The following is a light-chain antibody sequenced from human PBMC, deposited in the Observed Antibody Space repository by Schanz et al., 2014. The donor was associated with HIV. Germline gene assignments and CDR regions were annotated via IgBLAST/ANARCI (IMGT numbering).Light chain of an antibody. J-gene: IGKJ1*01. V-gene: IGKV3D-20*02. Sequence: EIVLTQSPGTLSLSPGERATLSCRASQSVTSNSLAWYQQKPGQSPRLLIYDASTRATGIPARFSGSGSGTEFTLTISSLQSEDFAVYYCQQRSNWPRTFGQGTKVEIK. CDR1: QSVTSNS. CDR2: DAS. CDR3: QQRSNWPRT.